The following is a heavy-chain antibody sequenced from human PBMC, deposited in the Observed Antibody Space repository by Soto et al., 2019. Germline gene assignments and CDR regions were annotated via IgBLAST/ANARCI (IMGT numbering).Heavy chain of an antibody. D-gene: IGHD6-19*01. CDR1: GYTFTSYG. CDR3: ARDLGSGYFDY. V-gene: IGHV1-18*01. Sequence: GASVKVSCKASGYTFTSYGISWVRQAPEQGLEWMGWINAYNSNTNYAQKLQGRVTMTTDTSTSTAYMELRSLRSYDTAVYYCARDLGSGYFDYWGQGTLVTVSS. J-gene: IGHJ4*02. CDR2: INAYNSNT.